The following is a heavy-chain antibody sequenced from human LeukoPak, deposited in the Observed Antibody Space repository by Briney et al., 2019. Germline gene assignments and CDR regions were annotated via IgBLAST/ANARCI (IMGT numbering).Heavy chain of an antibody. CDR2: INTNTGNP. V-gene: IGHV7-4-1*02. J-gene: IGHJ6*03. CDR3: AGSAGEEGHSCSWYGDYYMDV. D-gene: IGHD6-13*01. Sequence: ASVKVSCKASVYTFTSYAMNWVRQAPGQGLEWMGWINTNTGNPTYAQGFTGRFVFSLDTSVSTAYLQISSLKAEDTAVYYCAGSAGEEGHSCSWYGDYYMDVWGKGTTVTVSS. CDR1: VYTFTSYA.